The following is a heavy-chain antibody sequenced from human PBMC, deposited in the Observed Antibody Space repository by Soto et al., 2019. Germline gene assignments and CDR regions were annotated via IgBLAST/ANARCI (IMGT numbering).Heavy chain of an antibody. Sequence: SETLSLTCTVSGGSISSYYWSWIRQPPGKGLEWIGYIYYSGSTNYNPSLKSRVTISVDTSKNQFSLKLSSVTAADTAVYYCARANYYDSSGYMGVIRYWGQGTLVTVSS. CDR3: ARANYYDSSGYMGVIRY. J-gene: IGHJ4*02. CDR2: IYYSGST. CDR1: GGSISSYY. V-gene: IGHV4-59*01. D-gene: IGHD3-22*01.